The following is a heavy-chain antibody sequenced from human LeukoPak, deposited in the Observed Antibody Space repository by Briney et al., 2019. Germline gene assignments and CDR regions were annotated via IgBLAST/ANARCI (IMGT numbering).Heavy chain of an antibody. CDR3: AKDIGGYYYYYGMDV. Sequence: GGSLRLSCAASGFTFDEYAMHWVRQAPGKGLEWVSLISGDGGSTYYADSVKGRFTISRDNSKNSLYLQMNSLRTEDTALYYCAKDIGGYYYYYGMDVWGQGTTVTVSS. J-gene: IGHJ6*02. CDR1: GFTFDEYA. CDR2: ISGDGGST. V-gene: IGHV3-43*02. D-gene: IGHD3-16*01.